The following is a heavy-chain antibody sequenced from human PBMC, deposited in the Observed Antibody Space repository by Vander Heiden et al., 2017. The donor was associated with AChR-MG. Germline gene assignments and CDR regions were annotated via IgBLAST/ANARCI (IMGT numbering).Heavy chain of an antibody. CDR1: GFAFSSYG. J-gene: IGHJ3*02. Sequence: QVQLVESGGGVVQPGRSLRLSCAASGFAFSSYGMHWGRQAPGKGLEWVAVISYDGRNKYYADSVKGRFTISRDNSKNTLYLQMNSLRAEDTAVYYCARGSSSWYGNAFDIWGQGTMVTVSS. CDR3: ARGSSSWYGNAFDI. D-gene: IGHD6-13*01. CDR2: ISYDGRNK. V-gene: IGHV3-30*04.